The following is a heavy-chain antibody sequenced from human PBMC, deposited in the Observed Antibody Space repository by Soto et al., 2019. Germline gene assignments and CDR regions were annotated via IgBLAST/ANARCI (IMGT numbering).Heavy chain of an antibody. J-gene: IGHJ1*01. CDR1: GAYIIDFS. Sequence: SETLSLTCRVSGAYIIDFSCIFIRHPACKWLEWIGRITINGNTQKNPSFKSRVTMSIDTSRNHFSLNLQSATAADTALYYCARETGENWTYEAHWGPGTLVTVSS. CDR3: ARETGENWTYEAH. V-gene: IGHV4-4*07. CDR2: ITINGNT. D-gene: IGHD1-7*01.